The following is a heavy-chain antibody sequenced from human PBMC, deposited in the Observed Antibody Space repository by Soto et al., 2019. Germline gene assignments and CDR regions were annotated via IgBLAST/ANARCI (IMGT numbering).Heavy chain of an antibody. CDR2: ISYDGSNR. J-gene: IGHJ6*02. CDR3: AKDLYGWETYPYYCGMDV. Sequence: GGSLILSCGASGFTFSRFGMHWVRQAPGKGLEWVAVISYDGSNRFYADSVKGRFTISRDNSKNTLYLQMNSLRPEDTAVYNCAKDLYGWETYPYYCGMDVGGQGPTVTVSS. D-gene: IGHD3-10*01. CDR1: GFTFSRFG. V-gene: IGHV3-30*18.